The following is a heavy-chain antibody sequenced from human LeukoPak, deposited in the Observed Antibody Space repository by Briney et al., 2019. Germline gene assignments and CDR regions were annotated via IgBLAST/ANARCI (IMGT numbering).Heavy chain of an antibody. CDR2: ISYDGTYK. D-gene: IGHD5-24*01. Sequence: GRSLRLSCAASGFTFSSYFMHWDRQAPGKGLEWVAVISYDGTYKYYADSVKGRFTISRDNSKNTLYLQMNSLRAEDTAVYYCARDQQGDGYNYHYFDYWGQGSLVTVSS. J-gene: IGHJ4*02. V-gene: IGHV3-30-3*01. CDR3: ARDQQGDGYNYHYFDY. CDR1: GFTFSSYF.